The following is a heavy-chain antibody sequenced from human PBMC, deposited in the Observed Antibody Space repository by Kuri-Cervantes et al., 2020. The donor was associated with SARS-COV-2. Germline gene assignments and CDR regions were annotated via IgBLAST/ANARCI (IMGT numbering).Heavy chain of an antibody. V-gene: IGHV3-23*01. J-gene: IGHJ3*02. CDR1: GFSFSSFA. Sequence: GESLKISCTASGFSFSSFAMSWVRQGPGKGLEWVAILSGTGAGAYYADSVKGRFTISRDNSKNTLYLQMNSLRAEDTAVYYCAKRRSYCSGGSCSFGAFDIWGQGTMVTVSS. CDR3: AKRRSYCSGGSCSFGAFDI. D-gene: IGHD2-15*01. CDR2: LSGTGAGA.